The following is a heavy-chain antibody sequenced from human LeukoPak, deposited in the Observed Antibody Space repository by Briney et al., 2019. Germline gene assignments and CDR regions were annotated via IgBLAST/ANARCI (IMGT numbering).Heavy chain of an antibody. CDR1: GGSFSGYY. D-gene: IGHD3-16*02. Sequence: SETLSLTCAVYGGSFSGYYWSWIRKPPGKGLNGIGEFNHSGSTNYNPSLKSRVTISVDTSKSQFSLKLSSVTAADTAVYYCARGQDYVWGSYRSNWFDPWGQGTLVTVSS. J-gene: IGHJ5*02. CDR2: FNHSGST. CDR3: ARGQDYVWGSYRSNWFDP. V-gene: IGHV4-34*01.